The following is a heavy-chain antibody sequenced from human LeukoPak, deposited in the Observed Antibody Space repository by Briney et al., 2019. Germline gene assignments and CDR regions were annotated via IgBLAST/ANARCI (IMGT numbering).Heavy chain of an antibody. V-gene: IGHV3-53*01. CDR1: GFTVSSNY. CDR2: IYSGGST. Sequence: GGSLRLSCAASGFTVSSNYMSWVRQAPGKGLEWVSVIYSGGSTYYADSVKGRFAISRDNSKNTLYLQMNSLRAEDTVVYYCARLDMDYYDSSGYGFDYWGQGTLVTVSS. J-gene: IGHJ4*02. D-gene: IGHD3-22*01. CDR3: ARLDMDYYDSSGYGFDY.